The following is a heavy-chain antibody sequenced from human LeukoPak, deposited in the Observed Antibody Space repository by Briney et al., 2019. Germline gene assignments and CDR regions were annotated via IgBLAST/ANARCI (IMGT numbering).Heavy chain of an antibody. V-gene: IGHV3-66*01. CDR1: EFSVGSNY. J-gene: IGHJ4*02. D-gene: IGHD4-17*01. Sequence: GGSLRLSCAASEFSVGSNYMTWVRQAPGKGLEWVSLIYSGGSTYYADSVKGRFTISRDNSKNTLYLQMNSLRAEDTAVYYCARESEYGDYGYWGQGTLVTVSS. CDR3: ARESEYGDYGY. CDR2: IYSGGST.